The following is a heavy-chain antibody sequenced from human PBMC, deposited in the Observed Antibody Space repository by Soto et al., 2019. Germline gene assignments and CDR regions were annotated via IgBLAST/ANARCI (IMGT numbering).Heavy chain of an antibody. CDR2: TYYSGNT. D-gene: IGHD3-9*01. Sequence: QVQLQESGPGLVEPSQTLSLTCTVSGGSISSGGYYCNWIRQLPGKGLEWIGYTYYSGNTYNNPSINSRVTMSVHMSKSQFSLKLNSVPAADTAVYSCASNSDVLTPFDYWVQGTLVTVSS. J-gene: IGHJ4*02. CDR3: ASNSDVLTPFDY. CDR1: GGSISSGGYY. V-gene: IGHV4-31*03.